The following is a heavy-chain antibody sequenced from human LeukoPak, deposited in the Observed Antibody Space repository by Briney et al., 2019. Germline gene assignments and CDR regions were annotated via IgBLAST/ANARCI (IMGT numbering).Heavy chain of an antibody. CDR1: GGSISSYY. CDR3: ARGGGYGSGSYLFDY. D-gene: IGHD3-10*01. Sequence: SETLSLTCTVSGGSISSYYWSWIRQPPGKGLEWIGYIYYSGSTNYNPSLKSRVTISVDTSKNQFSLKLSSVTAADTAVYYCARGGGYGSGSYLFDYWGQGTPVTVSS. V-gene: IGHV4-59*01. CDR2: IYYSGST. J-gene: IGHJ4*02.